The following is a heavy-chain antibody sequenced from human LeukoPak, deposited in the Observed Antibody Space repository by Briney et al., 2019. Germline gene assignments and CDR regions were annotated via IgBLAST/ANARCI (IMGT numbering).Heavy chain of an antibody. J-gene: IGHJ4*02. V-gene: IGHV3-33*01. CDR1: GFTFSTYG. Sequence: GGSLRLSCAASGFTFSTYGMHWDRQAPGKGLEWVAVIRYDGNNKFYVDSVRGRFTISRDNSKNTLYLQMNSLRAEDTAVYYCARAYYSDITDYPYIGYWGQGVLVTVSS. D-gene: IGHD3-22*01. CDR3: ARAYYSDITDYPYIGY. CDR2: IRYDGNNK.